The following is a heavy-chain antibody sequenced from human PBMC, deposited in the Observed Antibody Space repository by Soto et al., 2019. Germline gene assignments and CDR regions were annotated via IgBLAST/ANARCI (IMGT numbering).Heavy chain of an antibody. CDR3: ARIEGGCSGGSCYSGGFDY. CDR1: GFTFSDYY. J-gene: IGHJ4*02. CDR2: IDNSGTIK. Sequence: VGSLRLSCAASGFTFSDYYMTWIRQAPGKGLEWVSYIDNSGTIKYYADSVKGRFTISRDNTKNSLSLQMNSLGAEDTAIYYCARIEGGCSGGSCYSGGFDYWGQGALVTVSS. V-gene: IGHV3-11*01. D-gene: IGHD2-15*01.